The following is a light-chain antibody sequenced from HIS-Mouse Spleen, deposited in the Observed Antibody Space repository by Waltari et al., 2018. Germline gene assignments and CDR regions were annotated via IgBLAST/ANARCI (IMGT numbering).Light chain of an antibody. CDR2: KGS. V-gene: IGLV3-25*03. CDR3: QSADSSGTYVV. CDR1: ALPKQY. Sequence: SYELTQPPSVSVSPGQTARITCSGDALPKQYAYWYQQKPGQAPVLVIYKGSERPSGIPERFAGSSSGTTVTLTISGVQAEDEADYYWQSADSSGTYVVFGGGTKLTV. J-gene: IGLJ2*01.